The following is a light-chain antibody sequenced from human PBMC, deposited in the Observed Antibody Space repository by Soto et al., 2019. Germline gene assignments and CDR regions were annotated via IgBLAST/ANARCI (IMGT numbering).Light chain of an antibody. CDR3: QVWDNSADHVI. J-gene: IGLJ2*01. Sequence: SYELTQPPSVSVAPGKTTRISCGGENLGSRSVHWYQQKPGQAPMLVISYDSDRPSGIPDRFSGTSSGNTATLTITRVEAGDEADYYCQVWDNSADHVIFGGGTQLTVL. CDR1: NLGSRS. V-gene: IGLV3-21*04. CDR2: YDS.